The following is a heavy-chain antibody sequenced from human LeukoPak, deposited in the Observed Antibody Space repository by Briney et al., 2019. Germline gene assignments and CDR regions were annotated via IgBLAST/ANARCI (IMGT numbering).Heavy chain of an antibody. CDR1: GFTFSSYS. CDR2: ISSSSSYI. Sequence: GGSLRLSCAASGFTFSSYSMNWVRQAPGKGLEWVSSISSSSSYIYYADSVKGRFTISRDNAKNSLYLQMDSLRAEDTAVYYCARISAVAAYFDYWGQGTLVTVSS. J-gene: IGHJ4*02. CDR3: ARISAVAAYFDY. D-gene: IGHD6-19*01. V-gene: IGHV3-21*01.